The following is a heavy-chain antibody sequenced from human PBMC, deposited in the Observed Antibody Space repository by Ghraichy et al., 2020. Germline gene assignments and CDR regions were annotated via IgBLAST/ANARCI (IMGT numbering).Heavy chain of an antibody. Sequence: ASVKVSCKASGYTFTSYAMHWVRQAPGQRLEWMGWINAGNGNTKYSQKFQGRVTITRDTSASTAYMELSSLRSEDTAVYYCASGSPYSSGWWWDYFDYWGQGTLVTVSS. D-gene: IGHD6-19*01. CDR3: ASGSPYSSGWWWDYFDY. CDR2: INAGNGNT. CDR1: GYTFTSYA. V-gene: IGHV1-3*01. J-gene: IGHJ4*02.